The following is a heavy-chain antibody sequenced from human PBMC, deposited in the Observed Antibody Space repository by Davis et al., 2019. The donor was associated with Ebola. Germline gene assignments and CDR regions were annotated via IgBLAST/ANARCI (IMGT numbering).Heavy chain of an antibody. CDR1: GFTVSSNY. D-gene: IGHD4-17*01. Sequence: GGSLKISCAASGFTVSSNYMSWVRQAPGKGLEWVSVIYSGGSTYYADSVKGRFTISRHNSKNTLYLQMNSLRAEDTAVYYCARDVGHDYGDYISGMDVWGQGTTVTVSS. J-gene: IGHJ6*02. V-gene: IGHV3-53*01. CDR2: IYSGGST. CDR3: ARDVGHDYGDYISGMDV.